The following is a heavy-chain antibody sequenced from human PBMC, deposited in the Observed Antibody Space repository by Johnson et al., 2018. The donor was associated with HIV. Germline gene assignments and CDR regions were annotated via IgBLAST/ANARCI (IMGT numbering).Heavy chain of an antibody. CDR3: AKGGRFDAFDI. D-gene: IGHD3-16*01. CDR1: GFTFSSYA. CDR2: ISGSGGST. V-gene: IGHV3-23*04. J-gene: IGHJ3*02. Sequence: EKLVESGGGLVQPGGSLRLSCAASGFTFSSYAMSWVRQAPGKGLEWVSAISGSGGSTYYADSVKGRFTISRDTSKNSLLLQMNSLRTQDTAVYYCAKGGRFDAFDIWGQGTMVTVSS.